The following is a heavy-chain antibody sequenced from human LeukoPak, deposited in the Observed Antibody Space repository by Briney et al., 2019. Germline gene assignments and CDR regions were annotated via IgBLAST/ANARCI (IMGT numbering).Heavy chain of an antibody. CDR1: GGSISSSDYY. J-gene: IGHJ5*02. Sequence: SETLSLTCTVSGGSISSSDYYWGWIRQPPGKGLEWIASIYYSGTTHYNPSHQSRVTMSVDTSKNQFSLKLSSVTAADTAAYYCARVNTQGVPSPWGQGTLVTVSS. CDR3: ARVNTQGVPSP. V-gene: IGHV4-39*01. D-gene: IGHD2-15*01. CDR2: IYYSGTT.